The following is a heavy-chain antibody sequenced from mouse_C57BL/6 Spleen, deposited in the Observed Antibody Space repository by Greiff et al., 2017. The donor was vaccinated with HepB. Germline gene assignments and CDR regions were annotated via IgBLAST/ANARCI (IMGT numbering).Heavy chain of an antibody. CDR1: GYTFTSYT. D-gene: IGHD2-2*01. CDR3: ARAVDYGYDY. J-gene: IGHJ2*01. Sequence: VKVVESGAELARPGASVKMSCKASGYTFTSYTMHWVKQRPGQGLEWIGYINPSSGYTKYNQKFKDKATLTADKSSSTAYMQLSSLTSEDSAVYYCARAVDYGYDYWGQGTTLTVSS. V-gene: IGHV1-4*01. CDR2: INPSSGYT.